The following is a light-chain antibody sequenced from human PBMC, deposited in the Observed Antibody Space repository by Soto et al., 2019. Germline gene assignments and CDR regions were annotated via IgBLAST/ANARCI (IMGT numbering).Light chain of an antibody. V-gene: IGKV1-39*01. CDR3: QQSYTTPYA. CDR1: QTINNN. J-gene: IGKJ2*01. CDR2: AAS. Sequence: DIQMTQSPSSLSASVGDRVTITCRASQTINNNLNWYQQKPGKTPKLLIYAASNFESGVPSRFSGSGSGTDFTLTISSLQPEDFATYYCQQSYTTPYALGQGTKLEIK.